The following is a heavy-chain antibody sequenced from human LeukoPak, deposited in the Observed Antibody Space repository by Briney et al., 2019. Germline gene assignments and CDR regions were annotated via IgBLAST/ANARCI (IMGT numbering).Heavy chain of an antibody. D-gene: IGHD3-3*01. V-gene: IGHV4-34*01. J-gene: IGHJ6*03. Sequence: SETLSLTCAVYGGSFSGHYWSWIRQPPGKGLEWIGEINHSGSTNYNPSLKSRVTISVDTSKNQFSLKLSSVTAADTAVYYCASQVLRLNMDVWGKGTTVTVSS. CDR3: ASQVLRLNMDV. CDR2: INHSGST. CDR1: GGSFSGHY.